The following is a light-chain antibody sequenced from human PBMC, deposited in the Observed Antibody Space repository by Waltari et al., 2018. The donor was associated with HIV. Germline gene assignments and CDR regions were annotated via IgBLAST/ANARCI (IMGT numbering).Light chain of an antibody. CDR1: KIGTKS. J-gene: IGLJ3*02. V-gene: IGLV3-21*01. CDR3: QLWDGSSGVSWV. CDR2: DDR. Sequence: SAAPGETTRILCGGDKIGTKSVHWYRQRPGQAPTLIIDDDRERPSGISDRSAGSNFDATATLTINDVEADDEGDYYCQLWDGSSGVSWVFGGGTTLTV.